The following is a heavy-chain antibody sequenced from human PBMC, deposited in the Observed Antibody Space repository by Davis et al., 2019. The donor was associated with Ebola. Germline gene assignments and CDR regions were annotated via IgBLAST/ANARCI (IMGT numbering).Heavy chain of an antibody. CDR3: ARGYDSSGYFVSPFDY. D-gene: IGHD3-22*01. Sequence: SETLSLTCTVSGGSISSYYWSWIRQPPGQGLEWIGYIYYSGSTNYNPSLKSRVTISVDTSKNQFSLKLSSVTAADTAVYYCARGYDSSGYFVSPFDYWGQGTLVTVSS. J-gene: IGHJ4*02. CDR2: IYYSGST. V-gene: IGHV4-59*01. CDR1: GGSISSYY.